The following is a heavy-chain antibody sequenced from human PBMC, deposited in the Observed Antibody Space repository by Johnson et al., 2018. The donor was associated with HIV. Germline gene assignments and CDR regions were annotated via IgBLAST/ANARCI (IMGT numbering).Heavy chain of an antibody. CDR1: GFTFSTYA. CDR2: ISHDGSNK. Sequence: QMQLVESGGGVVQPGTSLRLSCAASGFTFSTYAMFWVRQAPGKGLEWVAVISHDGSNKYYGDSVKGRFTISRDNSNSTLYLQMNSLRGEDTAMYYCARSPGKDYGGNSGGFNVWGQGTMVTVSS. D-gene: IGHD4-23*01. J-gene: IGHJ3*01. CDR3: ARSPGKDYGGNSGGFNV. V-gene: IGHV3-30-3*01.